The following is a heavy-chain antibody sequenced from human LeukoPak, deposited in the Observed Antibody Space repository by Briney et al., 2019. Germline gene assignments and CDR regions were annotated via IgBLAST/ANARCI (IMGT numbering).Heavy chain of an antibody. CDR2: INPNSGGT. CDR1: GYTFTGYF. D-gene: IGHD4-17*01. V-gene: IGHV1-2*02. J-gene: IGHJ2*01. CDR3: SREGDYGDYGRLWYFDL. Sequence: GASVKVSCKTSGYTFTGYFMHWVRQAPGQGLEWMGWINPNSGGTNYAQKFQSRVTMTRDTSISTAYMELTRLRSDDTAMYYCSREGDYGDYGRLWYFDLWGRGTLVTVSS.